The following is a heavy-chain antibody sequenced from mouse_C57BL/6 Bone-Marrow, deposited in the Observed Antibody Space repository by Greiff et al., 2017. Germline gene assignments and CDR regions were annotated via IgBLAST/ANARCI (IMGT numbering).Heavy chain of an antibody. Sequence: VQLQQSGTVLARPGASVKMSCKTSGYTFTSYWMHWVKQRPGQGLEWIGAIYPGNSDTSYNQKFKGKAKLTAVTSASTAYMELSSLTNEDSAVYYCTRKDYYGSSYGFAYWGQGTLVTVSA. J-gene: IGHJ3*01. CDR2: IYPGNSDT. D-gene: IGHD1-1*01. V-gene: IGHV1-5*01. CDR3: TRKDYYGSSYGFAY. CDR1: GYTFTSYW.